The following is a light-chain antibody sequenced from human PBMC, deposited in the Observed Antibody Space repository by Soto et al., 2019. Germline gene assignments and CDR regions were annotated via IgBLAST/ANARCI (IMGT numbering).Light chain of an antibody. CDR2: DVS. J-gene: IGKJ4*01. Sequence: IQMTQSPASLSSSLGDRRTITWRASQSISSYLNWYQQKPGKAPYLLISDVSSLERGVPSRFRGSGSGTDFTLTISSLQPEAFETYYCQQANSFPLTFGGGTKVDIK. V-gene: IGKV1-39*01. CDR1: QSISSY. CDR3: QQANSFPLT.